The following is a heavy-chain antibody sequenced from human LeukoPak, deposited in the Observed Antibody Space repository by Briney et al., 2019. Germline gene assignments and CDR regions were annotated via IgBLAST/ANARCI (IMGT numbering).Heavy chain of an antibody. CDR3: AYRSGRNGDSDY. CDR2: IIPIFGTA. V-gene: IGHV1-69*13. Sequence: SVKVSCTASGGTFSSYAISWVRQAPGQGLEWMGGIIPIFGTANYAQKFQGRVTITADESTSAAYMELSSLRSEDTAVYYCAYRSGRNGDSDYWGQGTLVTVSS. CDR1: GGTFSSYA. D-gene: IGHD4-17*01. J-gene: IGHJ4*02.